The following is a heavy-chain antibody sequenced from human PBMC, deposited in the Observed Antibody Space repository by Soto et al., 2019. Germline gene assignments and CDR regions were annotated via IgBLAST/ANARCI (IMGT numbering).Heavy chain of an antibody. CDR3: ARIPVAGTGWYYGMDV. Sequence: QVQLVQSGAEVKKPGSSVKVSCKASGGTFSSYAISWVRQAPGQGLEWMGGIIPIFGTANYAQKFQDRVTITADESTSTAYMELSSLRSEDTAVYYCARIPVAGTGWYYGMDVWGQGTTVTVSS. V-gene: IGHV1-69*01. J-gene: IGHJ6*02. CDR1: GGTFSSYA. D-gene: IGHD6-19*01. CDR2: IIPIFGTA.